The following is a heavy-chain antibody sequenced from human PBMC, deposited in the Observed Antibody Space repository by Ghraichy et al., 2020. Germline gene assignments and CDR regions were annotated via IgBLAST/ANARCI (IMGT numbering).Heavy chain of an antibody. CDR2: ISYSGTT. J-gene: IGHJ4*02. V-gene: IGHV4-39*01. CDR1: GDSITRRNYY. D-gene: IGHD1-26*01. Sequence: SETLSLTCIVSGDSITRRNYYWGWIRQPPGMGLEWVGTISYSGTTYSNPSLKSRVTISVDTSKNQFSLKLASVTAADTAIYYCARRQEGGFPFDYWGQGTLVTVSS. CDR3: ARRQEGGFPFDY.